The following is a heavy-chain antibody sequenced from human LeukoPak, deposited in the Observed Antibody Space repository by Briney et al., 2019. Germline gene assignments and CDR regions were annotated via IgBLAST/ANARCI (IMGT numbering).Heavy chain of an antibody. J-gene: IGHJ4*02. CDR2: IYYSGST. CDR1: GGSISSYY. D-gene: IGHD4-17*01. CDR3: ARRGYGDYLDY. Sequence: SETLSLTCTVSGGSISSYYWSWIRQPPGKGLEWIGYIYYSGSTNYNPSLKSRVTISVDTSKNQFSLKLSSVTAADTAVYYCARRGYGDYLDYWGQGTLVTVSS. V-gene: IGHV4-59*08.